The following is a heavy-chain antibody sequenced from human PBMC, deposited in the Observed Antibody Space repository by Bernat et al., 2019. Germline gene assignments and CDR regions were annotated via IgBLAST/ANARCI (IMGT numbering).Heavy chain of an antibody. CDR2: ISAYNGNT. CDR1: GYTFTSYG. CDR3: ARVIGGVLEWLRSYGMDV. Sequence: QVQLVQSGAEVKKPGASVKVSCKASGYTFTSYGISWVRQAPGQGLEWMGWISAYNGNTNYAQKLQGRVTMTTDTATSTAYMELRSLRSDDTAVYYCARVIGGVLEWLRSYGMDVWGQGTTVTVSS. D-gene: IGHD3-3*01. J-gene: IGHJ6*02. V-gene: IGHV1-18*01.